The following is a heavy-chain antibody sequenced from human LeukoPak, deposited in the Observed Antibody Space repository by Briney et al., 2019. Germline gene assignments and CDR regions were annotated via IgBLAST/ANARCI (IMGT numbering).Heavy chain of an antibody. D-gene: IGHD3-10*01. Sequence: GGSLRLSCAAPGFIFSTYEMNWLRQAPGKGLEWISYISSSVTTIYYADSVKGRFTISRDNAKNSLYLQMNSLSAEDTAVYYCARGKNYGYDYWGQGALVTVSS. CDR1: GFIFSTYE. CDR3: ARGKNYGYDY. CDR2: ISSSVTTI. J-gene: IGHJ4*02. V-gene: IGHV3-48*03.